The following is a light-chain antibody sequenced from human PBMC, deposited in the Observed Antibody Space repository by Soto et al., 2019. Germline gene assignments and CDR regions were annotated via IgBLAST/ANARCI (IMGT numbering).Light chain of an antibody. Sequence: QSALTQPASVSASPGQSITISCTGTSSDVGAYNSVSWYQHHPGKAPKLMIYGVSHRPSGVSTRFSGSMSANTASLTISGLQAEDEAEYDCSSFTTSTTYVCGTGTKGTVL. V-gene: IGLV2-14*01. CDR2: GVS. CDR3: SSFTTSTTYV. CDR1: SSDVGAYNS. J-gene: IGLJ1*01.